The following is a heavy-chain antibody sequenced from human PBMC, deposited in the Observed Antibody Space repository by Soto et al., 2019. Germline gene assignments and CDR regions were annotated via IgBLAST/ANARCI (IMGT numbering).Heavy chain of an antibody. CDR3: ARALSFGSGTFDY. CDR1: GFTFSSYG. Sequence: QVQLVESGGGVVQPGRSLRLSCAASGFTFSSYGMHWVRQAPGKGLEWVAVIWYDGSNKYYADSVKGRFTISRDNSKNTLYLQMNSLRAEDTAVYYCARALSFGSGTFDYWGQGTLVTVSS. CDR2: IWYDGSNK. D-gene: IGHD1-26*01. J-gene: IGHJ4*02. V-gene: IGHV3-33*01.